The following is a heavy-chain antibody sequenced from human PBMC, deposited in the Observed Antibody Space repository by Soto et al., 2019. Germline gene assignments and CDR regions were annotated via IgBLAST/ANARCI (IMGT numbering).Heavy chain of an antibody. Sequence: SETLSLTCTVSGGSISSSSYYWGWIRQPPGKGLEWIGSIYYSGSTYYNPSLKSRVTISVDTSKNQFSLKLSSVTAADTAVYYCARQYGSGSYNLGPNYYMDVWGKGTTVTVSS. D-gene: IGHD3-10*01. CDR2: IYYSGST. CDR1: GGSISSSSYY. V-gene: IGHV4-39*01. J-gene: IGHJ6*03. CDR3: ARQYGSGSYNLGPNYYMDV.